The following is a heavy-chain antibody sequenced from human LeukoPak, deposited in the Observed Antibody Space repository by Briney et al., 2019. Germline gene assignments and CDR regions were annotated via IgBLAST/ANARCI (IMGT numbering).Heavy chain of an antibody. D-gene: IGHD6-13*01. CDR3: ARCRSYEQQLVQVYFDY. J-gene: IGHJ4*02. CDR2: ISSSGSTI. Sequence: GGSLRLSCAASGFTFSDYYMSWIRQAPGKGLEWVSYISSSGSTIYYADSVKGRFTISRDNAKNSLYLQMNSLRAEDKAVYYCARCRSYEQQLVQVYFDYWGQGTLVTVSS. V-gene: IGHV3-11*01. CDR1: GFTFSDYY.